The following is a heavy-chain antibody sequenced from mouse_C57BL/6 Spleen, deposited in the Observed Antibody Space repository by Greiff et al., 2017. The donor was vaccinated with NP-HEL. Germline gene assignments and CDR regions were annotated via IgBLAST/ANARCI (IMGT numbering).Heavy chain of an antibody. V-gene: IGHV1-50*01. CDR3: ARWGTTVVATDDY. D-gene: IGHD1-1*01. J-gene: IGHJ2*01. CDR2: IDPSDSYT. CDR1: GYTFTSYW. Sequence: QVQLQQPGAELVKPGASVKLSCKASGYTFTSYWMQWVKQRPGQGLEWIGEIDPSDSYTNYNQKFKGKATLTVDTSSSTAYMQLSSLTSEDSAVYYCARWGTTVVATDDYWGQGTTLTVSS.